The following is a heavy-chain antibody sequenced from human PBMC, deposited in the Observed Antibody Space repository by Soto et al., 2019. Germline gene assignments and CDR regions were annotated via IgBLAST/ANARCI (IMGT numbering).Heavy chain of an antibody. CDR1: GFTFSSYG. CDR3: ARDLAFVDTATYGMDV. Sequence: QVQLEESGGGVVQPGRSLRLSCAASGFTFSSYGMHWVRQAPGKGLEWVAVIWYDGSNKYYADSVKGRFTISRDNSKNTLYLQMNSLRAEDTAVYYCARDLAFVDTATYGMDVWGQGTTVTVSS. J-gene: IGHJ6*02. CDR2: IWYDGSNK. V-gene: IGHV3-33*01. D-gene: IGHD5-18*01.